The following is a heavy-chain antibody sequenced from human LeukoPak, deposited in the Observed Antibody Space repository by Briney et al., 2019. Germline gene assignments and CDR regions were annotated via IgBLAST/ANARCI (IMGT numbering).Heavy chain of an antibody. CDR2: ISAYNGNT. CDR1: GYIFSGSGWY. D-gene: IGHD4-23*01. V-gene: IGHV1-18*04. Sequence: GDSVKVSCKASGYIFSGSGWYLYWLRQAPGQGLEWMGWISAYNGNTNYAQKLQGRVTMTTDTSTSTAHMELRSLRSDDTAVYYCARDHYGGNPCAGYWGQGTLVTVSS. CDR3: ARDHYGGNPCAGY. J-gene: IGHJ4*02.